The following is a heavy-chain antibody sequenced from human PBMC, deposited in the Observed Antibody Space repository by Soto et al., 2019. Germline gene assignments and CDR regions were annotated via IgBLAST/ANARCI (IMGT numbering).Heavy chain of an antibody. V-gene: IGHV3-7*01. CDR3: VRAIAAADSA. Sequence: HPGGSLRLSSAASGSTFSSYWMSWVRQAPGKGLEWVANIKQDGSVKYYVDSVKGRFTISRDNAKNSLFLQMNSLRAEDTAVYYCVRAIAAADSAWGQGTLVTVSS. D-gene: IGHD6-13*01. CDR1: GSTFSSYW. J-gene: IGHJ1*01. CDR2: IKQDGSVK.